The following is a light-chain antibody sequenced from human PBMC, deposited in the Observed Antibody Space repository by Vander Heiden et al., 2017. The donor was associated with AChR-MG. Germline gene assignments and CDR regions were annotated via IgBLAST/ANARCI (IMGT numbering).Light chain of an antibody. CDR3: QQYYGIPYT. V-gene: IGKV4-1*01. Sequence: DTVMTQSPDSLPLSLGERATINCKSSERVLYSANNKDYLTWYQQKPGQPPKLLIYWASTRGSGVPDRFSGSGSGTDFSLTISSLQAEDVAVYYCQQYYGIPYTFGQGTKLEIK. CDR2: WAS. CDR1: ERVLYSANNKDY. J-gene: IGKJ2*01.